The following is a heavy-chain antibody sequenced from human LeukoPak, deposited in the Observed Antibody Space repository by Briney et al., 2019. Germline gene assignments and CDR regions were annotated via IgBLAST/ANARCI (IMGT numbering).Heavy chain of an antibody. D-gene: IGHD4-17*01. V-gene: IGHV3-48*03. CDR2: ISSSGSIR. Sequence: GGSLRLSCEASGFIFSNYEINWGGQAPGKGMEGVSYISSSGSIRDYADSVKGRFTISIDNSKNPLYLQMNSLSAEDTAVYYCARRDHGDYGEDYWGQGTLVTVSS. CDR3: ARRDHGDYGEDY. J-gene: IGHJ4*02. CDR1: GFIFSNYE.